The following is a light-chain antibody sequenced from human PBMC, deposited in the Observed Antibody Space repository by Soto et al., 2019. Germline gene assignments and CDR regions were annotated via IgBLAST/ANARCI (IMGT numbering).Light chain of an antibody. J-gene: IGKJ1*01. CDR3: QQYHRYSRT. V-gene: IGKV1-5*01. Sequence: DIQMSQSPSTQSASVGDRVTVTCXASQSINGWLAWYQQKPGKAPKXXIYDASSLHSGVPSRFTGSGVGTEFTLTISSLQPEDFATYYCQQYHRYSRTFGQGTKVDIK. CDR2: DAS. CDR1: QSINGW.